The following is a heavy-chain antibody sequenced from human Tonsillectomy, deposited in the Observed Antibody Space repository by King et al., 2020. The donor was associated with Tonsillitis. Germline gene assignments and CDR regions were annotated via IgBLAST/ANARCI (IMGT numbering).Heavy chain of an antibody. Sequence: VQLVESGGGLIQPGGSLRLSCAASGFTFSSYAMSWVRQAPGKGLEWVSAISGSGGSTYYADSVKGRFTISRDNSKNTLYLQMNSLRAENTTVYYCAKVEYYDFWSGYYSWFGMDVWGQGTTVTVSS. CDR2: ISGSGGST. CDR1: GFTFSSYA. V-gene: IGHV3-23*04. CDR3: AKVEYYDFWSGYYSWFGMDV. J-gene: IGHJ6*02. D-gene: IGHD3-3*01.